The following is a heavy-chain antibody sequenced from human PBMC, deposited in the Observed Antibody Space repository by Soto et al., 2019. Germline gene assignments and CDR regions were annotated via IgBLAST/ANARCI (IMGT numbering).Heavy chain of an antibody. Sequence: EMQLVESGGGLVQPGRSLRLSCVGSGFIADDYAMHWVRQPPGKGLEWVSGISSNSETTNYADSVKGRFTISRDNAKNSLFLQMNRLRPEDTALYYCEKDMKWGGMTTIHYFDSWGQGTLVTVSS. CDR2: ISSNSETT. D-gene: IGHD4-17*01. V-gene: IGHV3-9*02. J-gene: IGHJ4*02. CDR3: EKDMKWGGMTTIHYFDS. CDR1: GFIADDYA.